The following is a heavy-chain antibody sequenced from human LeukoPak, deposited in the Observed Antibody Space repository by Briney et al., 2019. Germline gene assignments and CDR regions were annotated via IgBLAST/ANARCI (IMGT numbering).Heavy chain of an antibody. CDR3: ARGGLLWFGELSG. D-gene: IGHD3-10*01. V-gene: IGHV4-4*07. CDR1: GGSISSYY. CDR2: IYTSAST. Sequence: PSETLSLTCTVSGGSISSYYWSWIRQPAGKGRWWIGRIYTSASTNYNPSLKSRVTMSVDTCKTQFSLRLISVTAADADVYYCARGGLLWFGELSGWGQGTLVTVSS. J-gene: IGHJ4*02.